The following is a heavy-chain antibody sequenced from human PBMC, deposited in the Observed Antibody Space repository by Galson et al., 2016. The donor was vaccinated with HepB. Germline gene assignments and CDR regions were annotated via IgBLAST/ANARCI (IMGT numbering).Heavy chain of an antibody. V-gene: IGHV3-74*03. Sequence: SLRLSCAASGFTFSRHSMHWVRQAPGKGLVWVSHMNSDGSSSKYADPVKGRFTISRDNVKNTLYLQMNSLRAEDTAVYYCTRGGGDGSPALGYGGQGTLVTVSS. CDR1: GFTFSRHS. CDR3: TRGGGDGSPALGY. D-gene: IGHD5-24*01. J-gene: IGHJ4*02. CDR2: MNSDGSSS.